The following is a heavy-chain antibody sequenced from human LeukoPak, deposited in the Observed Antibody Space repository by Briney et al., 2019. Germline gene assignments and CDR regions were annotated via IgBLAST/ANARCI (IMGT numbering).Heavy chain of an antibody. J-gene: IGHJ5*02. V-gene: IGHV3-72*01. D-gene: IGHD3-22*01. CDR3: AKVPNYYDSSGYYLPGP. Sequence: GGSLRLSCAVSGFIFSDHYMDWVRQAPGKGLEWVGRIRNKANSYATEYAASVKGRFTISRDDSKNSLYLQMNSLKTEDTAVYYCAKVPNYYDSSGYYLPGPWGQGTLVTVSS. CDR2: IRNKANSYAT. CDR1: GFIFSDHY.